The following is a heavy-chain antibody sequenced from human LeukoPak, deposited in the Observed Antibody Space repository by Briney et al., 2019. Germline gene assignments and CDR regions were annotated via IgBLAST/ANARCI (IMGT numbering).Heavy chain of an antibody. Sequence: GGSLRLSCAASGFTFSSYIVTWVRQAPGKGLEWVSSISGSGRTTYFADSVKGRFTISRDNSKNTLYLQMSSLRAEDTAIYYCAKDSTVSGSYYGMDIWGQGTTVTVSS. J-gene: IGHJ6*02. CDR2: ISGSGRTT. D-gene: IGHD3-22*01. CDR3: AKDSTVSGSYYGMDI. CDR1: GFTFSSYI. V-gene: IGHV3-23*01.